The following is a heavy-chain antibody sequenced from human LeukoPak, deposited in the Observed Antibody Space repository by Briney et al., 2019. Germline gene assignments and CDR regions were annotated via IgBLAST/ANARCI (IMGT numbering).Heavy chain of an antibody. CDR2: IKQDGSEK. CDR1: GFTFGDYA. V-gene: IGHV3-7*03. CDR3: AKEGFYCSGGSCYSFYYYYMDV. J-gene: IGHJ6*03. Sequence: PGGSLRLSCTASGFTFGDYAMSWVRQAPGKGLEWVANIKQDGSEKYYVDSVKGRFTISRDNSKNTLYLQMNSLRAEDTAVYYCAKEGFYCSGGSCYSFYYYYMDVWGKGTTVTVSS. D-gene: IGHD2-15*01.